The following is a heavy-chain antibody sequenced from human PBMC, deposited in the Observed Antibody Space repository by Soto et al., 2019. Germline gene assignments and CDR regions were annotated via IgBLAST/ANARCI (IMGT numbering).Heavy chain of an antibody. J-gene: IGHJ4*02. V-gene: IGHV1-8*01. Sequence: ASVKVSCKASGYTFTSYDINWVRQATGQGLEWMGWMNPNSGNTGYAQKFQGRVTMTRNTSISTAYMELSSLRSEDTAVYYCASGSSSAPGVFDYWGQGTLVTVSS. CDR3: ASGSSSAPGVFDY. CDR2: MNPNSGNT. CDR1: GYTFTSYD. D-gene: IGHD6-6*01.